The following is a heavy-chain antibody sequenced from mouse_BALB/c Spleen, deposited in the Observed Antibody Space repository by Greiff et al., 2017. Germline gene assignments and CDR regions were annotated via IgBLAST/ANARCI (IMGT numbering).Heavy chain of an antibody. CDR3: ARGGGNPAWFAY. V-gene: IGHV5-4*02. J-gene: IGHJ2*01. CDR2: ISDGGSYT. CDR1: GFTFSDYY. D-gene: IGHD2-1*01. Sequence: EVHLVESGGGLVKPGGSLKLSCAASGFTFSDYYMYWVRQTPEKRLEWVATISDGGSYTYYPDSVKGRFTISRDNAKNNLYLQMSSLKSEDTAMYYCARGGGNPAWFAYWGQGTTLTVSS.